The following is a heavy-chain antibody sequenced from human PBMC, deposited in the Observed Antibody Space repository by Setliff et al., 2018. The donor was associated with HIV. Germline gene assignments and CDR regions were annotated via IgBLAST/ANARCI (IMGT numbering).Heavy chain of an antibody. CDR3: ARWHPPYGFWEEDY. D-gene: IGHD3-10*01. Sequence: SETLSLTCTVSGGSISSSSYYWGWIRQPPGKGLEWTGSINLRGSSYYNPSLKSRVTISVDGSKNQFSLKLKSVTAADTAMYYCARWHPPYGFWEEDYWGQGTLVTVSS. CDR2: INLRGSS. J-gene: IGHJ4*02. V-gene: IGHV4-39*01. CDR1: GGSISSSSYY.